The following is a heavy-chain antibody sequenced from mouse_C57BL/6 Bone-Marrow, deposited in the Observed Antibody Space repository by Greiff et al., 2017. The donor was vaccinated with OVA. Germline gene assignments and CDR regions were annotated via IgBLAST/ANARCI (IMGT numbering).Heavy chain of an antibody. V-gene: IGHV1-64*01. D-gene: IGHD1-1*01. J-gene: IGHJ2*01. CDR2: IHPNSGST. CDR1: GYTFTSYW. Sequence: QVQLQQPGAELVKPGASVKLSCKASGYTFTSYWMHWVKQRPGQGLEWIGMIHPNSGSTNYNEKFKSKATLTVDKSSSTAYMQLSSLTSEDSAVYYCARRENYGSSYGGYFDYWGQGTTLTVSS. CDR3: ARRENYGSSYGGYFDY.